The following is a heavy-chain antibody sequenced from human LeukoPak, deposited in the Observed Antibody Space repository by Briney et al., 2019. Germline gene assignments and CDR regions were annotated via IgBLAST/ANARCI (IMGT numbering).Heavy chain of an antibody. D-gene: IGHD3-22*01. CDR3: ARVYYYDSSGYFGY. Sequence: PGGSLRLSCAASGFTFSSYAMSWVRQAPGKGLEWVSAFSGSGGSTYYADSVKGRFTISRDNSKKTLYLQMNSLRAEDTAVYYCARVYYYDSSGYFGYWGQGTLVTVSS. CDR1: GFTFSSYA. J-gene: IGHJ4*02. CDR2: FSGSGGST. V-gene: IGHV3-23*01.